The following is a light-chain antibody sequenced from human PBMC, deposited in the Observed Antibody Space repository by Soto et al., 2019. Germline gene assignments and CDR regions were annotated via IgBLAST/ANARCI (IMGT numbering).Light chain of an antibody. J-gene: IGLJ3*02. Sequence: QSALTQPASMSGSPGQSITISCTGSSSDIGFYNYVAWYQQLPGKAPQLIIYEVSNGPSGVSNRFSGSKSGNTASLTISGLQAEDEADYYCNSYTTNSTWVFGGGTKLTVL. V-gene: IGLV2-14*01. CDR1: SSDIGFYNY. CDR2: EVS. CDR3: NSYTTNSTWV.